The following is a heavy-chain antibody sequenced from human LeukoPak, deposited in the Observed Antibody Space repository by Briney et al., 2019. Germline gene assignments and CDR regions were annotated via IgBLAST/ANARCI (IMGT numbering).Heavy chain of an antibody. Sequence: PSETLSLTCTVSGGSISSGGYHWSWIRQHPGKGLEWIGYIYYSGSTYYNPSLKSRVTISVDTSKNQFSLKLSSVTAADTAVYYCARLGNIVALGYFDYWGQGTLVTVSS. J-gene: IGHJ4*02. CDR2: IYYSGST. D-gene: IGHD5-12*01. CDR1: GGSISSGGYH. V-gene: IGHV4-31*03. CDR3: ARLGNIVALGYFDY.